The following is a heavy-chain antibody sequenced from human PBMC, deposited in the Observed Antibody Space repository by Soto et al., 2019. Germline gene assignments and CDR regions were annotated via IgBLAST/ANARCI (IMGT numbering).Heavy chain of an antibody. J-gene: IGHJ5*02. CDR2: ISAYNGNT. D-gene: IGHD6-19*01. Sequence: SVKVSCKASGYTFTSYGISWVRQAPGQGLEWMGWISAYNGNTNYAQKLQGRVTMTTDTSTSKAYMELRSLRSDDTAVYYCAGYSSGWYWFDPWGQGTLVTVSS. CDR3: AGYSSGWYWFDP. CDR1: GYTFTSYG. V-gene: IGHV1-18*01.